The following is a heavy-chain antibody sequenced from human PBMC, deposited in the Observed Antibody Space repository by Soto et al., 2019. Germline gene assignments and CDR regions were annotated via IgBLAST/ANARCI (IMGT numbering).Heavy chain of an antibody. CDR2: IKQDGSEK. CDR3: AREGRDSGYDRRGDYYYYYGMDV. D-gene: IGHD5-12*01. J-gene: IGHJ6*02. V-gene: IGHV3-7*01. Sequence: EVQLVESGGGLVQPGGSLRLSCAASGFTFSSYWMSWVRQAPGKGLEWVANIKQDGSEKYYVDSVKGRFTISRDNAKNSLYLQMNSLRAEDTAVYYCAREGRDSGYDRRGDYYYYYGMDVWGQGTTVTVSS. CDR1: GFTFSSYW.